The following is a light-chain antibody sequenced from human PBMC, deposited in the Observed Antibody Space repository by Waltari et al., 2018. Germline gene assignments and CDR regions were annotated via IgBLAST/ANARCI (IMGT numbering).Light chain of an antibody. CDR3: QQYNRWPPIT. CDR1: QSIPTN. Sequence: EVVMTQSPDTLSVSPGGRATLSCRASQSIPTNLAWYQQRRGQAPRLLIFDASTRATSISGRFSGSVSGTEFTLTISSLQSDDSAVYYCQQYNRWPPITFGQGTRLEIK. V-gene: IGKV3-15*01. J-gene: IGKJ5*01. CDR2: DAS.